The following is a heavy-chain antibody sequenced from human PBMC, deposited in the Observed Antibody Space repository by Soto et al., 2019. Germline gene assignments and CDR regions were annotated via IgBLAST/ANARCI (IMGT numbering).Heavy chain of an antibody. CDR1: GNTFASHG. D-gene: IGHD3-10*01. Sequence: GASVKVSWKASGNTFASHGFSWVRQAPGQGLEWMGWISGFNGQTNYALKFQGRVTLTTDASTSTAYMELRSLRSDDTAVYFCARVDPRGVAVVRDYWGQGTLVTVSS. CDR3: ARVDPRGVAVVRDY. V-gene: IGHV1-18*01. CDR2: ISGFNGQT. J-gene: IGHJ4*02.